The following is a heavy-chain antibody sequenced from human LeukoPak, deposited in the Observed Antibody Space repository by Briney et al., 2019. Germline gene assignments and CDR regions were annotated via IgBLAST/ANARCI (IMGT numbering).Heavy chain of an antibody. CDR1: GFTFDDYG. V-gene: IGHV3-20*01. D-gene: IGHD3-3*01. Sequence: PGGSLRLSCAASGFTFDDYGMSWVRHAPGKGLEWVSGINWNGGSTGYADSVKGRFTISRDNAKNSLYLQVYSLRAEDTALYHCARGITIFGVVSMDVWGQGTTVTVSS. J-gene: IGHJ6*02. CDR2: INWNGGST. CDR3: ARGITIFGVVSMDV.